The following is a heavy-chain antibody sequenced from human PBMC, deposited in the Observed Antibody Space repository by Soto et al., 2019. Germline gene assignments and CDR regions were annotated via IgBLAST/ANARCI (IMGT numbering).Heavy chain of an antibody. CDR1: GYTFTDYF. CDR3: ARDPKIPANAIHDGR. Sequence: VEMVQSGAEVKKPGASVKVSCKASGYTFTDYFIHWVRQAPGQGLERMGWINPNSGCTNFAQKFQGRLTMNRDTSITTVYMDLRRLRSDDTATYYCARDPKIPANAIHDGRWGQGTLVTVSS. J-gene: IGHJ4*02. D-gene: IGHD2-2*01. V-gene: IGHV1-2*02. CDR2: INPNSGCT.